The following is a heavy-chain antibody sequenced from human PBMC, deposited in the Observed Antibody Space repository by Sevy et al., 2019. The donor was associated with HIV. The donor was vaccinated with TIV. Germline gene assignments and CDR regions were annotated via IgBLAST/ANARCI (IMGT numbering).Heavy chain of an antibody. V-gene: IGHV1-46*01. Sequence: ASVKVSCKASGYTFTSYYMHWVRQAPGQGLEWMGIINPSGGSTSYALKFQGRVTMTRDTSTSTVYMELSSLRSEDTAVYYCARGPVVVTEDDYYYYGMDVWGQGTTVTVSS. CDR2: INPSGGST. CDR1: GYTFTSYY. D-gene: IGHD2-21*02. J-gene: IGHJ6*02. CDR3: ARGPVVVTEDDYYYYGMDV.